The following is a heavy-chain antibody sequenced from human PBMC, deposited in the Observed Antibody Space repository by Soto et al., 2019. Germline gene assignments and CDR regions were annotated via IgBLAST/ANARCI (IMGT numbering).Heavy chain of an antibody. V-gene: IGHV2-5*02. J-gene: IGHJ4*02. D-gene: IGHD3-10*01. CDR1: GFSLSTSGVG. CDR3: AHRPHWVLSGNYFDS. CDR2: IYWDDDK. Sequence: QITLKESGPTLVKPTQTLTLTCTFSGFSLSTSGVGVGWIRQPPGKALEWLALIYWDDDKRYSPSLKSRLTITKDTSKNQVVLTMTNMDPVDTATYYCAHRPHWVLSGNYFDSWGQGTLVTVSS.